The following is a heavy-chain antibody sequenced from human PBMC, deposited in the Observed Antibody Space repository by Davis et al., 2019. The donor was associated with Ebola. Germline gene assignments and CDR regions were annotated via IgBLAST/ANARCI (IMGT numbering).Heavy chain of an antibody. D-gene: IGHD6-19*01. Sequence: SETLSLTCTVSGGSISSYYWSWIRQPPGKGLEWIGYIYYSGSTNYNHSLKSRVTISVDTSKNQFSLKLSSVTAADTAVYYCARQESSGWYYFDYWGQGTLVTVSS. CDR1: GGSISSYY. CDR2: IYYSGST. J-gene: IGHJ4*02. V-gene: IGHV4-59*08. CDR3: ARQESSGWYYFDY.